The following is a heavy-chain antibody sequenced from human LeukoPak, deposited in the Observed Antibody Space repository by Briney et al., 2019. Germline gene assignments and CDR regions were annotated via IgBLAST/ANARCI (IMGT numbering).Heavy chain of an antibody. CDR3: ARDGGHYGGDSIDY. CDR2: ISSSSSYI. Sequence: PGGSLRLSCAASGFTFSSYSMNWVGQAPGKGLEWVSSISSSSSYIYYADSVKGRFTISRDNAKNSLYLQMNSLRAEDTAVYYCARDGGHYGGDSIDYWGQGTLVTVSS. V-gene: IGHV3-21*01. CDR1: GFTFSSYS. J-gene: IGHJ4*02. D-gene: IGHD4-23*01.